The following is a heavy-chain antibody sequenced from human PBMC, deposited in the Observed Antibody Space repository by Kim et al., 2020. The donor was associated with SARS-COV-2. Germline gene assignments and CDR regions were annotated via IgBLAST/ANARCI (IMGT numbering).Heavy chain of an antibody. CDR1: GGSISSYY. CDR2: IYTSGST. D-gene: IGHD6-13*01. CDR3: ARGGSSWYEVPGWFDP. J-gene: IGHJ5*02. Sequence: SETLSLTCTVSGGSISSYYWSWIRQPAGKGLESIGSIYTSGSTNYNPSLKSRVTMSVDTSKNQFSLKLSSVTAADTAVYYCARGGSSWYEVPGWFDPWGQGTLVTVSS. V-gene: IGHV4-4*07.